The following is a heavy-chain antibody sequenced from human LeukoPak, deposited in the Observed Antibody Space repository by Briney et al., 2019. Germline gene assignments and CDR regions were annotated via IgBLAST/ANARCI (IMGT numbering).Heavy chain of an antibody. CDR3: ARDSSGWYGGGYFDL. D-gene: IGHD3-16*01. V-gene: IGHV4-59*01. Sequence: SETLSLTCTVSGGSISSYYWSWIRQPPGKGLEWIWYIYYSGSTNYNPSLKSRVTISVATSKNQFSLKLSSVTAADTAVYYCARDSSGWYGGGYFDLWGRGTLATVSS. J-gene: IGHJ2*01. CDR1: GGSISSYY. CDR2: IYYSGST.